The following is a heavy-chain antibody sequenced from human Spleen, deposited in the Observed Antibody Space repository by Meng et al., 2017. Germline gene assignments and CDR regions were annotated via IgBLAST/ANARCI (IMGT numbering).Heavy chain of an antibody. CDR2: ISSSGNTI. CDR1: GFTFSDYY. CDR3: AKDLSDYGDYGPIEY. Sequence: GESLKISCAASGFTFSDYYLSWIRQAPGKGLEWVSYISSSGNTIYYADSVKGRFTISRDNAKNSLYLQMNSLRPEDTALYYCAKDLSDYGDYGPIEYWGQGTLVTVSS. V-gene: IGHV3-11*01. D-gene: IGHD4-17*01. J-gene: IGHJ4*02.